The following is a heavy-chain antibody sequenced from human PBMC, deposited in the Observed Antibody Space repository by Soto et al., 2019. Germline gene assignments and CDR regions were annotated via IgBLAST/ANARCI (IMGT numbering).Heavy chain of an antibody. CDR2: IYYSGST. J-gene: IGHJ6*02. V-gene: IGHV4-39*01. CDR3: ARQAAAWSDILNGHLHYCGIDF. CDR1: GGSISSSSYH. Sequence: SETLSLTCTVSGGSISSSSYHWGWIRQPPGKGLEWIGRIYYSGSTYYNPSLKSRVTISVDTSKNPFSLKLSSVTAADTAVYYCARQAAAWSDILNGHLHYCGIDFWGQGTTVTVSS. D-gene: IGHD3-9*01.